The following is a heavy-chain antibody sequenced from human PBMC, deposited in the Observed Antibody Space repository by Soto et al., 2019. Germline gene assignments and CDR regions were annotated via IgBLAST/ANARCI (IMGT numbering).Heavy chain of an antibody. CDR3: STAIGVDAGGVDY. J-gene: IGHJ4*01. Sequence: GGSLRVSCAASGFSFFNSHLTWVRQAPWKGLEWVGRTKSKTDGGTTDYAAPVKGRFTISSDDSKNTLYLQMNSLQTEDTAIFYFSTAIGVDAGGVDYWGHGTLVTVSS. D-gene: IGHD2-21*01. CDR2: TKSKTDGGTT. CDR1: GFSFFNSH. V-gene: IGHV3-15*07.